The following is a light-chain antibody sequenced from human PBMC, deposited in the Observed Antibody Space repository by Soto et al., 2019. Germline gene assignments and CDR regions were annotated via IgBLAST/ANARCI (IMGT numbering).Light chain of an antibody. CDR1: QSVSSTY. Sequence: EIVLTQSPGTLSLSPGERVTLSCRASQSVSSTYLAWYQQKPGQAPRLLIYGASSRATGIPHRFSGSGSGTDFTLTISRLEPEDFAVYYCQQFGSSPLYTFGQGTKLEIK. V-gene: IGKV3-20*01. J-gene: IGKJ2*01. CDR2: GAS. CDR3: QQFGSSPLYT.